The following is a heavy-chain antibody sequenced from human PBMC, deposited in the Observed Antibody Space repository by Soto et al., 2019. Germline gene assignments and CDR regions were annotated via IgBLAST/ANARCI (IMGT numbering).Heavy chain of an antibody. V-gene: IGHV4-34*01. Sequence: SETLSLTCAVYGGSFSGYYWSWIRQPPGKGLEWIGEINHSGSTNYNPSLKSRVTISVDTSKNQFSLKLSSVTAADTAVYYCARGLGVVVTAIPNTYFDYWGQGTLVTVSS. CDR2: INHSGST. CDR1: GGSFSGYY. D-gene: IGHD2-21*02. CDR3: ARGLGVVVTAIPNTYFDY. J-gene: IGHJ4*02.